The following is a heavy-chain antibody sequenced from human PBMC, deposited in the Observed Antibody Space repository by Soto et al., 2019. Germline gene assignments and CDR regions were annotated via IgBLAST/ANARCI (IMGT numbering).Heavy chain of an antibody. CDR1: GFTFSNYA. CDR3: AKGAVAAAGTKIYYYYYYMDV. V-gene: IGHV3-23*01. J-gene: IGHJ6*03. D-gene: IGHD6-13*01. Sequence: PGGSLRLSCAASGFTFSNYAMSWARQAPGKGLEWVSAISGSGGSTYYADSVKGRFTISRDNSKNTLYLQMNSLRAEDTAVYYCAKGAVAAAGTKIYYYYYYMDVWGKGTTVTVSS. CDR2: ISGSGGST.